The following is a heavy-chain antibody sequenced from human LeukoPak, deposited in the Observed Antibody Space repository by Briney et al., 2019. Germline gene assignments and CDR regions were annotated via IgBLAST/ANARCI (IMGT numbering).Heavy chain of an antibody. J-gene: IGHJ4*02. CDR2: ISSSSSYI. CDR1: GFTFSSYS. CDR3: ARIHSSGYYTQAFDY. V-gene: IGHV3-21*01. Sequence: GGSLRLSCAASGFTFSSYSMNWVLQAPGKGLEWVSSISSSSSYIYYADSVKGRFTISRDNAKNSLYLQMNSLRTEDTAVYYYARIHSSGYYTQAFDYWGLGILVTVSS. D-gene: IGHD3-22*01.